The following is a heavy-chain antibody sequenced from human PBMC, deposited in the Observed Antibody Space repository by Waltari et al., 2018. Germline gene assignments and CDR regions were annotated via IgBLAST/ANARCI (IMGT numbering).Heavy chain of an antibody. CDR1: GFSISRGYQ. V-gene: IGHV4-38-2*01. J-gene: IGHJ4*01. Sequence: QVQLQESGPGLVKPSETLSLTCAVSGFSISRGYQWGWIRQPPGKGLEWIGSLYPSGSTYFNPSLKSRVTISVDTSKNKVSLRLSAVTAADTAVYYCARMFYDFWTGYSDYWGHGTLVTVSS. CDR3: ARMFYDFWTGYSDY. CDR2: LYPSGST. D-gene: IGHD3-3*01.